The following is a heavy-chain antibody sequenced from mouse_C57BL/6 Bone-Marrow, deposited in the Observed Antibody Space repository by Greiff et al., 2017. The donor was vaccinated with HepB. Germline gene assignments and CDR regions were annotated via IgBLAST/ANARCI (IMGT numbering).Heavy chain of an antibody. CDR3: ARQRTLTVS. J-gene: IGHJ3*01. CDR1: GFTFSSYG. CDR2: ISSGGSYT. V-gene: IGHV5-6*01. Sequence: EVKLQESGGDLVKPGGSLKLSCAASGFTFSSYGMSWVRQTPDKRLEWVATISSGGSYTYYPDSVKGRFTISRDNAKNTRYLQMSSLKSEDTAMYYCARQRTLTVSGGQGTLVTVSA.